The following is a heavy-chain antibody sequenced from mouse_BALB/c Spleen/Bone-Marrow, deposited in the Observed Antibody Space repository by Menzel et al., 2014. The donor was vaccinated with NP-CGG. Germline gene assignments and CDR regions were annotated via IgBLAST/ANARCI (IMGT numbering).Heavy chain of an antibody. CDR1: GYTFTSYW. V-gene: IGHV1-59*01. D-gene: IGHD2-1*01. Sequence: VQLQQSGAELVRPGASVKVSCKASGYTFTSYWIHWVKQRPGQGLEWIGNIYPSDSYTNYNQNFKDKATLTVDKSTSTAYMQLSSPTSEDSAVYYCTRHYGNCYAMDYWGQRTSVTVSS. CDR2: IYPSDSYT. CDR3: TRHYGNCYAMDY. J-gene: IGHJ4*01.